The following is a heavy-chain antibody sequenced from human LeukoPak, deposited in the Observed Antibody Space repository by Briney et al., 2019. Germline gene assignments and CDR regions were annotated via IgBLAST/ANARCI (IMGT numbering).Heavy chain of an antibody. J-gene: IGHJ3*02. V-gene: IGHV4-31*03. CDR1: GGSISSGSYY. CDR3: ARVPDSSGYYSAAFDI. D-gene: IGHD3-22*01. Sequence: TLSLTCTVSGGSISSGSYYWSWIRLLPGKGLEWIYYGYYTGNTYYNPSLKTRFTISLDTSKNQFSLKLTSVTAADTAVYYCARVPDSSGYYSAAFDIWGHGTMVTVSP. CDR2: GYYTGNT.